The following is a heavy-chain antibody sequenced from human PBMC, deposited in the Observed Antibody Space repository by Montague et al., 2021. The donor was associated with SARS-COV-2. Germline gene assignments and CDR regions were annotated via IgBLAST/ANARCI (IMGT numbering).Heavy chain of an antibody. D-gene: IGHD2-2*01. CDR2: IYYSGTT. J-gene: IGHJ6*02. CDR3: AGGVLMPYYLYYGMDV. V-gene: IGHV4-59*13. Sequence: SETLSLTCTVAGGSFSSYYWSWVRQPPGRGLEWIGYIYYSGTTNYNPSLESRVTVSLDTAKNQISLKLSSVTAADTAVYYCAGGVLMPYYLYYGMDVWGQGTTVTVSS. CDR1: GGSFSSYY.